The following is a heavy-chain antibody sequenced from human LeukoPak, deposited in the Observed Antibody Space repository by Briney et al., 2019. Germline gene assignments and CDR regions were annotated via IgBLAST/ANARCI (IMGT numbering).Heavy chain of an antibody. CDR1: GFSFTTSW. Sequence: GGSLRLSCAASGFSFTTSWMSWVRQAPGKGLEWVANINQDGSTQYYAASVKGRFTISRDNAKSSLYLQMNILRAEDTAVYYCSRSLDYLGQGALVTVSS. V-gene: IGHV3-7*01. CDR3: SRSLDY. J-gene: IGHJ4*02. CDR2: INQDGSTQ.